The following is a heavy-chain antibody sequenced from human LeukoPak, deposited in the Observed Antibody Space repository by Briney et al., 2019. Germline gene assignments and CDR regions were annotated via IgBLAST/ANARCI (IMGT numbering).Heavy chain of an antibody. CDR2: INPNSGGT. CDR1: GCIFTGYY. D-gene: IGHD1-26*01. CDR3: TTTLGLDY. Sequence: GASVKVSCKACGCIFTGYYMHWVLQAPVQGLEWMGWINPNSGGTNYAQKFQGRVTMTRDTSISTAYMELSRLRYDDTAMYYCTTTLGLDYWGQGTLVTVSS. J-gene: IGHJ4*01. V-gene: IGHV1-2*02.